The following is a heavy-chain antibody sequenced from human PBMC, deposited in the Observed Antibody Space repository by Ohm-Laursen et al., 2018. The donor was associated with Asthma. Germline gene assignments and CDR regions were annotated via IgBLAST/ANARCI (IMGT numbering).Heavy chain of an antibody. V-gene: IGHV4-59*06. J-gene: IGHJ3*02. Sequence: SETLSLTCTVSGVSISSYYWSWIRQPPGKGLEWIGYIYYSGLTYSNPSLRSRVSISVDTSKNQFSLNLTPVTAADTAMYYCARHYGVAARQWDAFDIWGQGTMVTVSS. CDR3: ARHYGVAARQWDAFDI. D-gene: IGHD6-6*01. CDR2: IYYSGLT. CDR1: GVSISSYY.